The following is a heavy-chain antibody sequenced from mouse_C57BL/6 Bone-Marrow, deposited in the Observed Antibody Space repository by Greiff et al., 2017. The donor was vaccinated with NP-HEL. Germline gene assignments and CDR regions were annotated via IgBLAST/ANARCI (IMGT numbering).Heavy chain of an antibody. D-gene: IGHD1-1*01. V-gene: IGHV14-1*01. CDR3: TSYYYGSSYGYFDV. CDR1: GFNIKDYY. J-gene: IGHJ1*03. CDR2: IDPEDGDT. Sequence: VQLQQSGAELVRPVASVKLSCTASGFNIKDYYMHWVKQRPEQGLEWIGRIDPEDGDTEYAPKFQGKATMTADTSSNTAYLQLSSLTSEDTAVYYCTSYYYGSSYGYFDVWGTGTTVTVSS.